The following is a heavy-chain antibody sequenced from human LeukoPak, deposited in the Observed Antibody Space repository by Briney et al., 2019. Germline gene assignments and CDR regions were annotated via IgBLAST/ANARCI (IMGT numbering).Heavy chain of an antibody. V-gene: IGHV4-4*07. Sequence: SETLSLTCTVSGGSISNYYWSWIRQPAGKGLEWIGRIYTSGSTNYNPSLKSRVTMPVDTSKNQFSLKLSSVTAADTAVYYCARESYSSSYLFDYWGQGTLVTVSS. D-gene: IGHD6-6*01. CDR2: IYTSGST. CDR1: GGSISNYY. CDR3: ARESYSSSYLFDY. J-gene: IGHJ4*02.